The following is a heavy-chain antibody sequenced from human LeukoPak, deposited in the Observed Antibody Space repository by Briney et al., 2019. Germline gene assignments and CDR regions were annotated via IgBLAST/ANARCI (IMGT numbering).Heavy chain of an antibody. Sequence: GGSLRLSCAASGLTFSSYWMSWVRQAPGKGLEWVANIKQDGSERYYVDSVKGRFTISRDNAKNSLYLQMNSLRAEDTAVYYCARRSGSHDYWGQGTLVTVSS. V-gene: IGHV3-7*01. CDR2: IKQDGSER. D-gene: IGHD3-10*01. CDR3: ARRSGSHDY. J-gene: IGHJ4*02. CDR1: GLTFSSYW.